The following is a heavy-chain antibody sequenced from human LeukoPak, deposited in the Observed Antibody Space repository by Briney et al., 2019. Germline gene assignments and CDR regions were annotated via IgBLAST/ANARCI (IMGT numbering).Heavy chain of an antibody. CDR2: ISGSGGTT. D-gene: IGHD6-19*01. CDR1: GFTFNRYG. V-gene: IGHV3-23*01. Sequence: GGSLRLSCAASGFTFNRYGMSWVRQAPGKGLEWVSAISGSGGTTYYADSVKGRFTISRDNSKNTLYLQINSLRAEDTAVYYCAKDHLPGIVVADRDYWGQGTLVTVSS. J-gene: IGHJ4*02. CDR3: AKDHLPGIVVADRDY.